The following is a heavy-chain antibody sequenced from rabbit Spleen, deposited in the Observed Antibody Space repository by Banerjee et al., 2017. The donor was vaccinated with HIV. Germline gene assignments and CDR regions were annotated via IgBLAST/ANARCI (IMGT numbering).Heavy chain of an antibody. Sequence: QLTETGGGLVQPGGSLTLSCKASGIDFTKYYITWVRQAPGKGLEWIGIIYAAKGSTGHASLVNGRFTISSHNAQSTGDLKMTSLTAADTAPYFCVRDPVSDWYPFDLWGPGTLVTVS. D-gene: IGHD2-1*01. J-gene: IGHJ4*01. CDR3: VRDPVSDWYPFDL. CDR1: GIDFTKYY. CDR2: IYAAKGST. V-gene: IGHV1S7*01.